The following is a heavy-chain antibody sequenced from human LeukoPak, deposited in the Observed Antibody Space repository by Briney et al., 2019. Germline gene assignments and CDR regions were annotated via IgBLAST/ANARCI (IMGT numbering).Heavy chain of an antibody. J-gene: IGHJ4*02. Sequence: GRSLRLSWVASGFTFSHYSLHWVRQAPGKGLEWVTLILYDGSKKYYTDSVRGRFTISRDDSKNTLYLQMNSLRPEDTAVYYCARSSMAAAVFDYWGQGTLVTVSS. CDR3: ARSSMAAAVFDY. CDR2: ILYDGSKK. D-gene: IGHD6-13*01. V-gene: IGHV3-30-3*01. CDR1: GFTFSHYS.